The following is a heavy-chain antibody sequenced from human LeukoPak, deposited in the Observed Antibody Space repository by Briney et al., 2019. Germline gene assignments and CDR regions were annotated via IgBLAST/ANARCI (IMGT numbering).Heavy chain of an antibody. V-gene: IGHV4-39*07. CDR3: TRDMEYPGAGFDY. CDR2: VYSSGSI. Sequence: SETLSLTCTVSGDSIRRSSYFWAWVRQPPGKGLEWIGSVYSSGSIYYNPSLRSQITISIDTSKNQFSLKLTSVAAADTAMYYCTRDMEYPGAGFDYWGQGIPVTVSS. D-gene: IGHD3-3*01. J-gene: IGHJ4*02. CDR1: GDSIRRSSYF.